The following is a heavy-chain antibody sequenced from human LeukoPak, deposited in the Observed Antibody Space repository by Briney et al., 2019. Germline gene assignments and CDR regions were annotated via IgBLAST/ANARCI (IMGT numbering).Heavy chain of an antibody. CDR3: ARDQNYYDSSGGFSKVFDY. V-gene: IGHV3-30-3*01. D-gene: IGHD3-22*01. J-gene: IGHJ4*02. Sequence: GGSLRLSCAASGFTFSSYAMHWVCQAPGKGLEWVAVISYDGSNKYYADSVKGRFTISRDNSKNTLYLQMNSLRAEDTAVYYCARDQNYYDSSGGFSKVFDYWGQGTLVTVSS. CDR1: GFTFSSYA. CDR2: ISYDGSNK.